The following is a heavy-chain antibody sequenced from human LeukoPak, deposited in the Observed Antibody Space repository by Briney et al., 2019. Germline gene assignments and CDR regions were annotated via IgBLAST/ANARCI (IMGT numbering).Heavy chain of an antibody. CDR1: DDSITIYY. CDR3: ARHVNYYYYMDV. CDR2: IDHTGST. V-gene: IGHV4-59*08. Sequence: SETLSLTCTVSDDSITIYYWTWIRQPPGKGLEWIGYIDHTGSTNYNPSLNSRVTISRDTSKNHFSLELSSVTAADTAVYYCARHVNYYYYMDVWGRGTTVTISS. J-gene: IGHJ6*03.